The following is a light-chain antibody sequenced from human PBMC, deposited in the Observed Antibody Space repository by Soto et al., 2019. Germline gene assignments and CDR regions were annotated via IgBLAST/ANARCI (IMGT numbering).Light chain of an antibody. Sequence: EIVMTQSPATLSVSPGERATLSCRASQSVGTNLAWYRHKPGQAPRLLIYGASTRATGIPARISSSGSGTEFSLTISSLQSEDLAFYYCQQYDNWPPLTFGGGTKVEIK. CDR3: QQYDNWPPLT. CDR2: GAS. J-gene: IGKJ4*01. CDR1: QSVGTN. V-gene: IGKV3-15*01.